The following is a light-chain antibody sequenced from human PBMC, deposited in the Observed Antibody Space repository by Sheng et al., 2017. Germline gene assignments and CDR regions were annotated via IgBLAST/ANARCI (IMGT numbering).Light chain of an antibody. V-gene: IGLV2-14*03. CDR3: SSYSTSGNQL. J-gene: IGLJ2*01. Sequence: QSALTQPASVSGSPGQSITISCTGTSSDIGNYDFVSWYQVHPGKVPKLIIYDVSDRPSGLSPRFSGSKSGYTASLTISGLQPEDEADYYCSSYSTSGNQLFGGGTKLTVL. CDR1: SSDIGNYDF. CDR2: DVS.